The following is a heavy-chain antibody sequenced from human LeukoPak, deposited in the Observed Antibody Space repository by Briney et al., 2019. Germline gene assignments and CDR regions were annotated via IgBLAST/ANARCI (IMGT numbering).Heavy chain of an antibody. Sequence: GGSLRLWCAVSGFTFDNYWMSWVRQAPGKGLEWAAKINQDGSDRYYVDSVKGRFTISRDNAKNSLYLQMSSLRAEDTAVYYCAKNALWGRGTLVTVSS. CDR3: AKNAL. CDR1: GFTFDNYW. CDR2: INQDGSDR. V-gene: IGHV3-7*01. J-gene: IGHJ2*01.